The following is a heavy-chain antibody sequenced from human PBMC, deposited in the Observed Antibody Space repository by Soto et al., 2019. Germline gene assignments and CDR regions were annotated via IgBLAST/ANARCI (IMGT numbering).Heavy chain of an antibody. CDR1: GYTFTTYG. CDR2: INAGNGNT. CDR3: AILGTYYFDNSDNYFDF. Sequence: ASVKVSCKASGYTFTTYGISWLRQAPGQGLEWMGWINAGNGNTKFSQKFQGRVTITRDTSASTAYMELRGLRSEDTAVYYCAILGTYYFDNSDNYFDFWGQGTLVTVSS. D-gene: IGHD3-22*01. V-gene: IGHV1-18*01. J-gene: IGHJ4*02.